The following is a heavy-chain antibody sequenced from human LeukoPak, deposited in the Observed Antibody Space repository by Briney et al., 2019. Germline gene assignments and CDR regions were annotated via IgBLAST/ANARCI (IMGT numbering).Heavy chain of an antibody. J-gene: IGHJ4*02. V-gene: IGHV4-39*01. CDR1: GGSISSSTVY. Sequence: SETLSLTCTVSGGSISSSTVYWGWLRQPPGKGLVWIGGINYSGYTYYNPSLKSRVTISVDTPKNQFSLKLSSVTAADTAVYYCARPGYYDNSGFNFDYWGQGTLVTVSS. CDR2: INYSGYT. CDR3: ARPGYYDNSGFNFDY. D-gene: IGHD3-22*01.